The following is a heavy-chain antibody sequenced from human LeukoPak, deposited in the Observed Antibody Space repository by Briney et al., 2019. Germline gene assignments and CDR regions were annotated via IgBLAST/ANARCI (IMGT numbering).Heavy chain of an antibody. CDR2: IIPIFGTA. Sequence: SVKVSCKASGGTFSSYAISWVRQAPGQGLEWMGGIIPIFGTANYAQKFQGRVTIAADESTSTAYMELSSLRSEDTAVYYCARAPVVIASIEGYYYYYMDVWGKGTTVTVSS. V-gene: IGHV1-69*13. CDR1: GGTFSSYA. D-gene: IGHD2-21*01. CDR3: ARAPVVIASIEGYYYYYMDV. J-gene: IGHJ6*03.